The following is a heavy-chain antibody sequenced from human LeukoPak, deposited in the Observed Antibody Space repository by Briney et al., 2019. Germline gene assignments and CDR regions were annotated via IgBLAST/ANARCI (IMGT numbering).Heavy chain of an antibody. D-gene: IGHD6-19*01. V-gene: IGHV1-8*03. CDR2: MNPNSGNT. CDR3: AARGRSGWYGDAFDI. J-gene: IGHJ3*02. CDR1: GYTFTSYG. Sequence: ASVKVSCKASGYTFTSYGINWVRQATGQGLEWMGWMNPNSGNTGYAQKFQGRVTITRNTSISTAYMELSSLRSEDTAVYYCAARGRSGWYGDAFDIWGQGTMVTVSS.